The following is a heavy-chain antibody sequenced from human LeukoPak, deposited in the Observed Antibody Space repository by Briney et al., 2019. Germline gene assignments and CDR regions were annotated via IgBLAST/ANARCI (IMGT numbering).Heavy chain of an antibody. CDR3: AKSGGYGLIDY. Sequence: SEILSLTCIVSGGSISSGSYFWGWIRQPPGKGLEWIGSIYSSGSTYYNSSLKSRVTISIDTSKNQVSLKMSSVTAADTAVYYCAKSGGYGLIDYWGQGTLVTVSS. CDR1: GGSISSGSYF. D-gene: IGHD6-25*01. CDR2: IYSSGST. V-gene: IGHV4-39*01. J-gene: IGHJ4*01.